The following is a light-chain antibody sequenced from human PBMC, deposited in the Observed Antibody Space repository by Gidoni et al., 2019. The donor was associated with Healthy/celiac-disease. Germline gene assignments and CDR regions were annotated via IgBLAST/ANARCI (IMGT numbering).Light chain of an antibody. CDR1: QGISNY. V-gene: IGKV1-27*01. J-gene: IGKJ1*01. CDR3: QKYNSAPWT. CDR2: AAS. Sequence: DIQMTQSPSSLSASVEDRVTITCRVSQGISNYLAWYQQKPGKVPKLLIYAASTLQSGVPSRFSGSGSGTDFTLTISSLQPEDVATYYCQKYNSAPWTFGQGTKVEIK.